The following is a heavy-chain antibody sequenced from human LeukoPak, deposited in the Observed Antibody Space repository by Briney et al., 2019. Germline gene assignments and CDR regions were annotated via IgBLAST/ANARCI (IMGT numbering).Heavy chain of an antibody. D-gene: IGHD3-10*01. CDR1: GDSISSYY. CDR3: ARLQRITMAGPDYWYLHL. V-gene: IGHV4-59*01. CDR2: ISYSGST. J-gene: IGHJ2*01. Sequence: SETLSLTCTVSGDSISSYYWSWIRQPPEKGLEWIAYISYSGSTNYNPSLKSRVTISVDTSKTQFSLKMSSVTAADTAVYYCARLQRITMAGPDYWYLHLWGRGTLVTVSS.